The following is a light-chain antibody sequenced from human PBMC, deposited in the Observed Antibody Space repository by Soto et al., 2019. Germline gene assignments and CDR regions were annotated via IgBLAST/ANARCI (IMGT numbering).Light chain of an antibody. CDR3: QQCPEYST. Sequence: DIQMTQSPSTLSASVGDRVIITCRASQSISGWLAWYQQKPGIAPKLLIYKASTLQDGVPPRLGGSGFGTEFTLTISSRQPDGRGFYYCQQCPEYSTFGQGPKVHIK. CDR2: KAS. CDR1: QSISGW. J-gene: IGKJ1*01. V-gene: IGKV1-5*03.